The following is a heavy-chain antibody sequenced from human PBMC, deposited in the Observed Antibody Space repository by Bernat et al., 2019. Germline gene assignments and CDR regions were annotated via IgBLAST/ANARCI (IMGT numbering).Heavy chain of an antibody. J-gene: IGHJ4*02. V-gene: IGHV4-38-2*01. CDR3: ARAGYCTGGVCTNFDY. D-gene: IGHD2-8*02. CDR2: IYHSGST. CDR1: GYSISSGYY. Sequence: QVQLQESGPGLVKPSETLSLTCAVSGYSISSGYYWGWIRQPPGKGLEWIGSIYHSGSTYYNPSLKSRVTISVDTSKNQFSLKLSSVTAADTAVYYCARAGYCTGGVCTNFDYWGQGTLVTVSS.